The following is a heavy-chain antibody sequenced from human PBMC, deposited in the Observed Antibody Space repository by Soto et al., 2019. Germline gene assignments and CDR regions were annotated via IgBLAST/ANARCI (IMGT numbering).Heavy chain of an antibody. CDR1: EGPLSSLA. CDR3: ARDGSGRPYYYGMDV. CDR2: IIPIFGTA. Sequence: QVQLVQSGAEVKKPGSPVKFSCKVSEGPLSSLAITWVGKPLGKGLDGMGGIIPIFGTANYAQKFQGRVTITADESTSTAYMELSSLRSEDTAVYYCARDGSGRPYYYGMDVWGQGTTVTVSS. J-gene: IGHJ6*02. D-gene: IGHD3-10*01. V-gene: IGHV1-69*01.